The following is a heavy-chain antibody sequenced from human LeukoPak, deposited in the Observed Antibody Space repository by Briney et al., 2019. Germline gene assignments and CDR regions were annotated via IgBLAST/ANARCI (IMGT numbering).Heavy chain of an antibody. V-gene: IGHV4-34*01. Sequence: PSETLSLTCAVYGGSFSGYYWSWIRQPPGKGLEWIGEINHSGSTNYNPSLKSRVTISVDTSKNQFSLKLSSVTAADTAVYYCARGSEDGYPGNYWGQGTLVTVSS. CDR3: ARGSEDGYPGNY. CDR2: INHSGST. D-gene: IGHD5-24*01. CDR1: GGSFSGYY. J-gene: IGHJ4*02.